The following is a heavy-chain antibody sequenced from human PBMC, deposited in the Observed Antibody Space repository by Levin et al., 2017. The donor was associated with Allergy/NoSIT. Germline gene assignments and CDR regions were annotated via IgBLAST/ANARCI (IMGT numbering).Heavy chain of an antibody. J-gene: IGHJ4*02. D-gene: IGHD5-18*01. V-gene: IGHV3-21*01. CDR1: GFTFSSYS. Sequence: GESLKISCAASGFTFSSYSMNWVRQAPGKGLEWVSSISSSSSYIYYADSVKGRFTISRDNAKNSLYLQMNSLRAEDTAVYYCARSGGHSYGSIDYWGQGTLVTVSS. CDR2: ISSSSSYI. CDR3: ARSGGHSYGSIDY.